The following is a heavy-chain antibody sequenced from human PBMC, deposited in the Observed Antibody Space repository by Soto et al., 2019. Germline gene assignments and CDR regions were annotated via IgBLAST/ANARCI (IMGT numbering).Heavy chain of an antibody. CDR2: INGYNGNT. J-gene: IGHJ6*02. D-gene: IGHD2-15*01. CDR3: WRMVDVPCYYYSMDV. V-gene: IGHV1-18*01. CDR1: GYTFTSYG. Sequence: QVQLVQSGAEVKKPGASVKVSCKASGYTFTSYGISWARQAPGQGLEWMGWINGYNGNTNHAQKLQGRVTMSTDTSTSAAYIELRSLRSHYSAVYYCWRMVDVPCYYYSMDVWVQGTTVTVSS.